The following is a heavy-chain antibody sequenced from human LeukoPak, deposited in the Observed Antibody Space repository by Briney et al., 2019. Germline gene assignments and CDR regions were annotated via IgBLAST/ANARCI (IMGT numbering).Heavy chain of an antibody. V-gene: IGHV3-21*04. D-gene: IGHD6-13*01. CDR3: AKVIGGGYFDY. Sequence: GGSPRLSCAASGFTFSTYSMNWLRLAPGKGLEWVSSISPDSNYKYYVDSVKGRFTISRDNSKNTLYLQMNSLRAEDTAVYYCAKVIGGGYFDYWGQGTLVTVSS. CDR1: GFTFSTYS. CDR2: ISPDSNYK. J-gene: IGHJ4*02.